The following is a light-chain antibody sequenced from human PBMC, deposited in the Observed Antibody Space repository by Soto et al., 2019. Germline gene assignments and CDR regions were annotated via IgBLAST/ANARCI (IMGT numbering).Light chain of an antibody. CDR1: QSVSSN. V-gene: IGKV3-11*01. J-gene: IGKJ5*01. CDR3: QQRSNWPPEIT. Sequence: VLTQSPATLSVSPGERATLSCRASQSVSSNLAWYQQKRGQAPRLLIYGASTRATGIPARFSGSGSGTDFTLTISSLEPEDFAVYYCQQRSNWPPEITFGQGTRLEIK. CDR2: GAS.